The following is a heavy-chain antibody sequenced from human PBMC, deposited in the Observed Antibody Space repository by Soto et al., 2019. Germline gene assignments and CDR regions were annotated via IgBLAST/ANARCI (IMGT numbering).Heavy chain of an antibody. J-gene: IGHJ6*02. CDR2: ISWDGGST. CDR3: AKDLWLGEPGTDYYYGMDV. Sequence: PGGSLRLSCAASGFTFDDYTMHWVRQAPGKGLEWVSLISWDGGSTYYADSVKGRFTISRDNSKNSLYLQMNSLRTEDTALYYCAKDLWLGEPGTDYYYGMDVWGQGTTVTVSS. D-gene: IGHD3-10*01. V-gene: IGHV3-43*01. CDR1: GFTFDDYT.